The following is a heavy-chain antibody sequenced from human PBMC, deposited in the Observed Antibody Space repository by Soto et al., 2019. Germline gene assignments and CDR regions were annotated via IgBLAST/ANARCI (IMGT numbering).Heavy chain of an antibody. V-gene: IGHV4-31*03. D-gene: IGHD4-4*01. CDR2: IYYSGST. Sequence: SETLSLTCTVSGGSISSGGYYWSWIRQHPGKGLEWIGYIYYSGSTYYNPSLKSRVTISVDTSKNQFSLKLSSVTAADTAVYYCAKTGYGGNSNWFDPWGQGTLVTVSS. CDR3: AKTGYGGNSNWFDP. J-gene: IGHJ5*02. CDR1: GGSISSGGYY.